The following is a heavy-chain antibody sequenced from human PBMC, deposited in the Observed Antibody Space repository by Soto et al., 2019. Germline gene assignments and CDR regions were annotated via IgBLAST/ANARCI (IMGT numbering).Heavy chain of an antibody. CDR1: GFTFSSYA. Sequence: GGSLRLSCAASGFTFSSYAMSWVRQAPGKGLEWVSRINTDGTGTDYADSVKGRFTISRDNADNTLYLQMNSLRAEDTAIYYCARVRPGDQHYFDSWGQGILFTASS. J-gene: IGHJ4*02. CDR3: ARVRPGDQHYFDS. CDR2: INTDGTGT. D-gene: IGHD3-16*01. V-gene: IGHV3-74*01.